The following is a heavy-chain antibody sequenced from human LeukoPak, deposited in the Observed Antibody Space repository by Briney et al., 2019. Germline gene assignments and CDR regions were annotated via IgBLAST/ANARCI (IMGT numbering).Heavy chain of an antibody. CDR3: ARDGSSSRQNDY. CDR2: ISGSGGST. CDR1: GFTFSSYA. Sequence: GGSLRLSCAASGFTFSSYAMSWVRQAPGKGLEWASAISGSGGSTYYADSVKGRFTISRDNSKNTLYLQMNSLRAEDTAVYYCARDGSSSRQNDYWGQGTLVTVSS. D-gene: IGHD6-6*01. V-gene: IGHV3-23*01. J-gene: IGHJ4*02.